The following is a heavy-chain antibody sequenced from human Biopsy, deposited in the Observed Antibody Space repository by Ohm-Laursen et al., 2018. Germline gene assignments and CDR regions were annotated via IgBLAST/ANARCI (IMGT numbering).Heavy chain of an antibody. CDR1: GGSISSDY. CDR3: ARRGSGGRSFDH. J-gene: IGHJ4*02. Sequence: GTLSLTCTVSGGSISSDYWSWIRQTPGKGLEWIGYIYYSGSTNYNPSLKSRVIISVDTSKNQFSLNLSSVTAADTAVYYCARRGSGGRSFDHWGQGTLVTVSS. V-gene: IGHV4-59*08. CDR2: IYYSGST. D-gene: IGHD2-15*01.